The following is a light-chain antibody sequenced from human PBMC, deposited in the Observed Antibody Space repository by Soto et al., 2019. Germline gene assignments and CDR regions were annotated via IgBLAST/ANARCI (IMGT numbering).Light chain of an antibody. Sequence: ETVLTQSPGTLSLSPGERATLFCRASQSVTSNYLAWYQQKPGQAPRLLIYGASSRATGIPDRFSGSGSGTDFTLTISRLEPEDFALYYCQQHGTSPPSWTFGQATQVEIK. CDR1: QSVTSNY. CDR3: QQHGTSPPSWT. V-gene: IGKV3-20*01. CDR2: GAS. J-gene: IGKJ1*01.